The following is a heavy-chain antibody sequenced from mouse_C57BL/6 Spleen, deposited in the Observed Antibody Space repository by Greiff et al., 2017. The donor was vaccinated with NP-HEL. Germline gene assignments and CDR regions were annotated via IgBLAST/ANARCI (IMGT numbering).Heavy chain of an antibody. V-gene: IGHV6-6*01. Sequence: DVKLVESGGGLVQPGGSMKLSCAASGFTFSDAWMDWVRQSPEKGLEWVAEIRNKANNHATYYAESVKGRFTISRDDSKSSVYLQMNSLRAEDTGIYYCTRPGLLLYWYFDVWGTGTTVTVSS. CDR2: IRNKANNHAT. CDR1: GFTFSDAW. J-gene: IGHJ1*03. CDR3: TRPGLLLYWYFDV. D-gene: IGHD2-3*01.